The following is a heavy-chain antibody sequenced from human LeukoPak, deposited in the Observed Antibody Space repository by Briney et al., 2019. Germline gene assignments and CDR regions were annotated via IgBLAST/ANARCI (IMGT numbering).Heavy chain of an antibody. CDR2: IKQDGSEK. CDR1: GFAFRTYA. D-gene: IGHD2-15*01. Sequence: GGSLRLSCAASGFAFRTYAMTWVRQAPGKGLEWVANIKQDGSEKYYVDSVKGRFTISRDNAKNSLYLQMNSLRAEDTAVYYCARERYCSGGSCYTWDAFDIWGQGTMVTVSS. CDR3: ARERYCSGGSCYTWDAFDI. V-gene: IGHV3-7*05. J-gene: IGHJ3*02.